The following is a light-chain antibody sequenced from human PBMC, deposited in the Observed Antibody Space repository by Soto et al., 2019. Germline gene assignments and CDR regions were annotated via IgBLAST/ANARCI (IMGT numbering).Light chain of an antibody. Sequence: LTQPASVSGPPGQSITISCTGTSSDVGAYNYVSWYQHHPGKAPRLVIYDVTNRPSGISDRFSGSKSGNTASLTISGLLAEDEADYYCTSYSRTRTYLVGNGTKVTV. V-gene: IGLV2-14*01. CDR2: DVT. CDR1: SSDVGAYNY. J-gene: IGLJ1*01. CDR3: TSYSRTRTYL.